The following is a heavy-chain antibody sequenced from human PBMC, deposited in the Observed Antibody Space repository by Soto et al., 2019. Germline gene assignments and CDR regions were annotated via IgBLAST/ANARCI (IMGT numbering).Heavy chain of an antibody. CDR2: VSAGGDMT. D-gene: IGHD2-8*02. Sequence: DVQLLESGGHLVQPGGSLRLSCAASGFTFSSYVMSWVRQAPGKGLEWVSSVSAGGDMTYYSDSVKGRFTISRDKSNNALFLQMNSLRIEDTALYYCARGDRGVSGSPASYYYSGLDVWGQGTTVTVS. J-gene: IGHJ6*02. CDR1: GFTFSSYV. V-gene: IGHV3-23*01. CDR3: ARGDRGVSGSPASYYYSGLDV.